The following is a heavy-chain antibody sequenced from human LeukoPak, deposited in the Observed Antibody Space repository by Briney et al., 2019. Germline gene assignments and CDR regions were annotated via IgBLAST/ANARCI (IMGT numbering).Heavy chain of an antibody. CDR1: GFTFSNAW. V-gene: IGHV3-15*01. CDR3: TTPTLGYDFWSAYLPYYFGY. D-gene: IGHD3-3*01. J-gene: IGHJ4*02. Sequence: PGGSLRLSCAASGFTFSNAWMSWVRQAPGKGLEWVGRIKSKTDGGTTDYAAPVKGRFTISRDDSKNTLYLQMNSLKTEDTAVYYCTTPTLGYDFWSAYLPYYFGYWGQGTLVTVSS. CDR2: IKSKTDGGTT.